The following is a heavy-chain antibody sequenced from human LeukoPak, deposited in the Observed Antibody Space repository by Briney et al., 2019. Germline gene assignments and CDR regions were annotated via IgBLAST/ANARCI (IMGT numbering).Heavy chain of an antibody. Sequence: SGGSLRLSCAASGFTFSSYSMNWVRQAPGKGLEWVSSISSSSSYIYYADSVKGRFTISRDNAKNSLYLQMNSLRAEDTAVYYCARVAGPYSGSHSTDYWGQGTLVTVSS. V-gene: IGHV3-21*01. CDR3: ARVAGPYSGSHSTDY. CDR1: GFTFSSYS. J-gene: IGHJ4*02. D-gene: IGHD1-26*01. CDR2: ISSSSSYI.